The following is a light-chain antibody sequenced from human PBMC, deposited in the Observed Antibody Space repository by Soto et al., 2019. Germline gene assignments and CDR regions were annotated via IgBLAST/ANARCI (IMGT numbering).Light chain of an antibody. CDR3: PQRDKGPIT. J-gene: IGKJ5*01. Sequence: EIELTQSPATLSLYEAERAIVSGRASQSDGTYLAWYQQKPGQAPGLRIYGASIRATGIPASFSGRGSVTDFTLTISSLAPEGCACYFFPQRDKGPITLGQGT. CDR2: GAS. CDR1: QSDGTY. V-gene: IGKV3-11*01.